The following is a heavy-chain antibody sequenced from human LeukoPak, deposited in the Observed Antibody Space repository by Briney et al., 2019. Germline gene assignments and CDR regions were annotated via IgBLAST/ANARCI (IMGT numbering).Heavy chain of an antibody. J-gene: IGHJ3*02. CDR3: ARLRAFDI. V-gene: IGHV3-11*04. D-gene: IGHD3-16*01. CDR2: ISSSAGTI. Sequence: TGGSLRLSCAASGFSFSDYYMSWVRQAPGKGLEWLSYISSSAGTIYYADSVKGRFTISRDNAKNSLYLQVNSLRAEDTAVYYCARLRAFDIWGQGTMVTVSS. CDR1: GFSFSDYY.